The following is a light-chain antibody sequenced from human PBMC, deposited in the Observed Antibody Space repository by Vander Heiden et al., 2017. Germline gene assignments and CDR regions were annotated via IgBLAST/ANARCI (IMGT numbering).Light chain of an antibody. CDR1: QDISNY. J-gene: IGKJ5*01. CDR3: QQDYTLHT. Sequence: DIQMTQSPSSLSASVGDRVTITCQASQDISNYLNWYQQKPGKAPKLLIYDASNFETGVPSRFSGSGSGTDFTFTISRLQPEDIATYYWQQDYTLHTFGQGTQLEIK. V-gene: IGKV1-33*01. CDR2: DAS.